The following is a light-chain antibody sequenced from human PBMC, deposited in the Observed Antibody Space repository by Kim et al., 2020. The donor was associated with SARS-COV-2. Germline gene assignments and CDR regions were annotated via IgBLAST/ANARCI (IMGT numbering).Light chain of an antibody. V-gene: IGKV3-11*01. CDR2: DAS. CDR3: QQRSNWPFT. Sequence: EIVLTQSPATLSLSPGERATLSCRASQSVRNYLAWYQQRPGQAPRLLIYDASNRATGIPARFSGSGSGTDFTLTISSLEPEDFAVYFCQQRSNWPFTFGGGTKVDIK. J-gene: IGKJ4*01. CDR1: QSVRNY.